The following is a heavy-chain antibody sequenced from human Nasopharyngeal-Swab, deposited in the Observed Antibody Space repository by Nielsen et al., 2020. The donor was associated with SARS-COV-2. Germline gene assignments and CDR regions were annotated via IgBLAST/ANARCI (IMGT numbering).Heavy chain of an antibody. J-gene: IGHJ6*03. CDR1: GGSASRHHW. CDR3: ARGDLVVVTSPILGLGPFFYYFYLDV. Sequence: SQTLSLTCAVSGGSASRHHWWPCVRHPPATGLEWIREVSHTGSINYNPSLKSRVTLSMPKSKRQFSLRLTSVSSVDMAVYFCARGDLVVVTSPILGLGPFFYYFYLDVWGKGTTVTVSS. V-gene: IGHV4-4*02. CDR2: VSHTGSI. D-gene: IGHD2-21*02.